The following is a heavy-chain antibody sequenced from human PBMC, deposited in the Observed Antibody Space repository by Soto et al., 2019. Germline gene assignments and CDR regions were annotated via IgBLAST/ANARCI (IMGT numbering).Heavy chain of an antibody. CDR1: VFTFSSYG. D-gene: IGHD2-8*01. V-gene: IGHV3-30*19. Sequence: PVGSLRLSCASSVFTFSSYGMHCVRHSPGKWLEWVAVISYDGSNKYYADSVKGRFTISRDNSKNTLYLQMNSLRAEDTAVYYCARALLMVYAIAPRFDRWGQGTLVTVSS. CDR3: ARALLMVYAIAPRFDR. J-gene: IGHJ5*02. CDR2: ISYDGSNK.